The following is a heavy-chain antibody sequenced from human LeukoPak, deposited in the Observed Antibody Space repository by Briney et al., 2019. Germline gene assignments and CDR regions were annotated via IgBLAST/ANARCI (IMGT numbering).Heavy chain of an antibody. CDR3: ARQYGSGSYYPPFDY. J-gene: IGHJ4*02. Sequence: SETLSLTCTVSGGSISSSSYYWGWIRQPPGKGLEWIGSIYYSGSTYYNPSPKSRVTISVDTSKNQFSLRLSSVTASDTAVYYCARQYGSGSYYPPFDYWGQGTLVTVSS. CDR2: IYYSGST. CDR1: GGSISSSSYY. V-gene: IGHV4-39*01. D-gene: IGHD3-10*01.